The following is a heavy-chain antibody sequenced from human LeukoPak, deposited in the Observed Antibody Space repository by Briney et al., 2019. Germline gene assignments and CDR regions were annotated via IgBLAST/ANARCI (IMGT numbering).Heavy chain of an antibody. CDR1: GFTFSSYW. D-gene: IGHD6-19*01. J-gene: IGHJ4*02. CDR3: ARGDSSGCLAY. V-gene: IGHV3-7*01. Sequence: GGCLRDSSAASGFTFSSYWLSSVPQAPGEGRGWVANIKQDGSEKYYVASVKGRFTISRDNAKNSLYLQMNSLRAEDTVVYYCARGDSSGCLAYSGEGTLVTVSS. CDR2: IKQDGSEK.